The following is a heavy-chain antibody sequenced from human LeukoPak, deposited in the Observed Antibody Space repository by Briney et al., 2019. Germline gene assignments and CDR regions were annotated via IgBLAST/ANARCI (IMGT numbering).Heavy chain of an antibody. CDR2: IYYSGST. CDR1: GGSISSSNHY. J-gene: IGHJ4*02. D-gene: IGHD4-17*01. V-gene: IGHV4-39*01. CDR3: ARRGVTTGYYFDY. Sequence: SETLSLTCAVSGGSISSSNHYWGWIRQPPGKGLEWIGSIYYSGSTYYNASLKSRVTISVDTSKNQYSLKLNSVTAADTAVYYCARRGVTTGYYFDYWGRGALVTVSS.